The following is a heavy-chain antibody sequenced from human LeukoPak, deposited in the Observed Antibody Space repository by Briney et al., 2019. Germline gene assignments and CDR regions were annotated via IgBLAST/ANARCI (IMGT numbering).Heavy chain of an antibody. Sequence: GGSLRLSCAASGFTFSSYGMHWVRQAPGKGLEWVAVIWYDGSKKYYADSVKGRFTISRDNSKNTLYLQMNSLRAEDTAVYYCASCRLNDYGDYDAFDYWGRGTLVTVSS. D-gene: IGHD4-17*01. CDR2: IWYDGSKK. CDR1: GFTFSSYG. CDR3: ASCRLNDYGDYDAFDY. V-gene: IGHV3-33*01. J-gene: IGHJ4*02.